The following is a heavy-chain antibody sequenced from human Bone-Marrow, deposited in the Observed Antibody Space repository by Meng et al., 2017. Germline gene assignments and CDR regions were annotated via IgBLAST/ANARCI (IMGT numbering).Heavy chain of an antibody. Sequence: ASVKVSCKSSGYTFTAYYMHWVRQAPGQGLEWMGRINPNSGGTNYAQKFRGRVTMTRDTSISTAYMELSRLRSDDTAVYYCSRDYPRLAWDGGGQGESWFDPWGQGTLVTVSS. V-gene: IGHV1-2*06. CDR1: GYTFTAYY. CDR3: SRDYPRLAWDGGGQGESWFDP. CDR2: INPNSGGT. J-gene: IGHJ5*02. D-gene: IGHD1-26*01.